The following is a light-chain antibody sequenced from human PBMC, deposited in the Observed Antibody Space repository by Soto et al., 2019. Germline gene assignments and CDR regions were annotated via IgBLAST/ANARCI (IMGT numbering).Light chain of an antibody. V-gene: IGLV2-23*02. Sequence: QSVLTQPASVSGSPGQSITISCTGTSSDVGSYNLVSWYQQHPGKAPKLMIYEVSKRPSGVSNRFSGSKSGNTASLTISGLQAKDEADYYCCSYAGSSTDVFGTGTKVTVL. J-gene: IGLJ1*01. CDR3: CSYAGSSTDV. CDR2: EVS. CDR1: SSDVGSYNL.